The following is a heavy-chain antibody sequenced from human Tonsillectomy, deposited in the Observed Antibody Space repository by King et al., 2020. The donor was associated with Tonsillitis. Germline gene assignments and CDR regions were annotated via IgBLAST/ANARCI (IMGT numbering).Heavy chain of an antibody. J-gene: IGHJ4*02. Sequence: VQLVESGGGVVQPGRSLRLSCAASGFTLNTYGMHWVRQAPGKGLEWVAVIWYDGSNKYYADSVKGRFTISRDNSKNTLYLQMNSLRAEDTAVYYWASDWSSSPEAGNFDYWGQGTLVPVSS. CDR2: IWYDGSNK. CDR3: ASDWSSSPEAGNFDY. CDR1: GFTLNTYG. D-gene: IGHD6-19*01. V-gene: IGHV3-33*08.